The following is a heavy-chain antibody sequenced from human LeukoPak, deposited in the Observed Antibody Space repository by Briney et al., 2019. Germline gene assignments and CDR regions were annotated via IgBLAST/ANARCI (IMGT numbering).Heavy chain of an antibody. CDR1: GGSFSGYY. J-gene: IGHJ5*02. CDR3: ARDIAAADYNWFDP. D-gene: IGHD6-13*01. V-gene: IGHV4-34*01. Sequence: PSETPSLTCAVYGGSFSGYYWSWIRQPPGKGLEWIGSIYHSGSTYYNPSLKSRVTISVDTSKNQFSLKLSSVTAADTAVYYCARDIAAADYNWFDPWGQGTLVTVSS. CDR2: IYHSGST.